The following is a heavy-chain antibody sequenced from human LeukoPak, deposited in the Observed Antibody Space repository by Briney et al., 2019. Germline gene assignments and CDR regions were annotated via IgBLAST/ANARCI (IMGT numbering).Heavy chain of an antibody. CDR1: GASIRSYY. Sequence: SETLSLTCTVSGASIRSYYWNWLRQPPGKGLEWIGYINYSGSTNFNPSLKSRATISMDTSKHHFSLKLSSVTAADTAVYYCARDTRSYDSSGYYFFDFWGQETLVTVSS. J-gene: IGHJ4*02. V-gene: IGHV4-59*01. CDR3: ARDTRSYDSSGYYFFDF. D-gene: IGHD3-22*01. CDR2: INYSGST.